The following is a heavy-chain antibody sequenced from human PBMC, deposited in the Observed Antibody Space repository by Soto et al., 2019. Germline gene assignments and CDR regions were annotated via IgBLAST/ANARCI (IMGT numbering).Heavy chain of an antibody. D-gene: IGHD2-21*01. V-gene: IGHV3-23*01. CDR1: GFTFSNYG. Sequence: EVQLLESGGGLIQPGGSLRLSCEASGFTFSNYGMTWFRQAPGKGLEWGSTIRGSGDRAFYADPLKGRFTISRDNSKNTLYLQMNSLSAEDTAIYYCAKEMIASTLADFFDYWGQGILVTVSS. CDR2: IRGSGDRA. CDR3: AKEMIASTLADFFDY. J-gene: IGHJ4*02.